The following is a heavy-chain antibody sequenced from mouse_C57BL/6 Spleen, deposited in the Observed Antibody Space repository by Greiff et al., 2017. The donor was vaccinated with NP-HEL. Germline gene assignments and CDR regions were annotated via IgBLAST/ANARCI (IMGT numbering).Heavy chain of an antibody. D-gene: IGHD4-1*01. Sequence: QVQLQQPGAELVRPGTSVKLSCKASGYTFTSYWMHWVKQRPGQGLEWIGVIDPSDSYTNYNQKFKGKATLTVDTSSSTAYMQLSSLTSEDSAVYYCARRWDGAYWGQGTLVTVSA. CDR3: ARRWDGAY. J-gene: IGHJ3*01. CDR2: IDPSDSYT. CDR1: GYTFTSYW. V-gene: IGHV1-59*01.